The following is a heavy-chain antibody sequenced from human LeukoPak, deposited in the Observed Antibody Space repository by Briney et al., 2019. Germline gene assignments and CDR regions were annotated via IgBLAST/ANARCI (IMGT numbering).Heavy chain of an antibody. D-gene: IGHD6-19*01. CDR2: IYPGDSDT. V-gene: IGHV5-51*01. CDR1: GYNFPIFW. Sequence: GESLKISCKASGYNFPIFWIGWVRQMPGKGLEWMGIIYPGDSDTRYSPSFQGQVTISADKSISTAYLQWSSLKASDTAMYYCARPREIGVAGSGFDPWGQGTLVTVSS. J-gene: IGHJ5*02. CDR3: ARPREIGVAGSGFDP.